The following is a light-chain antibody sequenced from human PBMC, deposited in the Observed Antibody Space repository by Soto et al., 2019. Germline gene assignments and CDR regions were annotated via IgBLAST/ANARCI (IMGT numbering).Light chain of an antibody. J-gene: IGLJ2*01. V-gene: IGLV2-14*01. Sequence: QSVLTQPASVSGSPGQSITITCTGTSSDVGDYSFFSWYQQHPDKAPKLMIFDVSNRPSGLSSRFSGSKSGNTASLTISGLQAEDEAHYYCSSYTSSSTLVFGGGTKLTVL. CDR3: SSYTSSSTLV. CDR1: SSDVGDYSF. CDR2: DVS.